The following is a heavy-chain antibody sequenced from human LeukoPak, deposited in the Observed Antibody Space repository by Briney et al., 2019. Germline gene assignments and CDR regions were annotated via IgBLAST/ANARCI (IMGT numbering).Heavy chain of an antibody. V-gene: IGHV4-59*12. Sequence: PSETLSLTCTVSGGSISSYYWSWIRQPPGKGLEWIGQINHSGSTNYNPSLRSRVTISVDTSKNQFSLKLSSVTAADTAVYYCARDLFHDSNDYWGQGTLVTVSS. CDR3: ARDLFHDSNDY. CDR2: INHSGST. CDR1: GGSISSYY. D-gene: IGHD3-22*01. J-gene: IGHJ4*02.